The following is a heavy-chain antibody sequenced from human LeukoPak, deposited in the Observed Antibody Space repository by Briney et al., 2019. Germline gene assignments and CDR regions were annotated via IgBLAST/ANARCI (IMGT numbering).Heavy chain of an antibody. CDR2: IFYSGSI. V-gene: IGHV4-59*01. CDR3: ARAVTAYCSGGSCTVFLDI. D-gene: IGHD2-15*01. Sequence: SETLSLTCTISGGSISRYYWSWIRQPPGKGLEWIGYIFYSGSINHNPSLKSRVSIPVDTSKNQFSLKLNSVTAADTAVYYCARAVTAYCSGGSCTVFLDIWGQGTRVTVSS. CDR1: GGSISRYY. J-gene: IGHJ3*02.